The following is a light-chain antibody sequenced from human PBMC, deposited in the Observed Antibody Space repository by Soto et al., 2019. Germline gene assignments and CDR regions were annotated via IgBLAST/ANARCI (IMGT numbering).Light chain of an antibody. J-gene: IGKJ4*01. CDR1: QSVSNNY. CDR3: QQYGSSALT. Sequence: EIVLTQSPGTLSLSPGEGATLSCRASQSVSNNYLAWYQQKPGQAPRLLMYSASSRATGIPNRFSGRGFGTDFTLTINRLEPEDSAVYSCQQYGSSALTFGGGTKVEI. V-gene: IGKV3-20*01. CDR2: SAS.